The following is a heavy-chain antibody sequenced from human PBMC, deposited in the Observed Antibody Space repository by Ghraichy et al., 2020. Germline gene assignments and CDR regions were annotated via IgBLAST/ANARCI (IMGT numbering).Heavy chain of an antibody. Sequence: GESLNISCAASGFTFSSYWMHWVRQAPGKGLEWVSRIKYDGSTVIYADSVKGRFTISRDNAKNTLFLQMNSLRDEDTAVYYCARDLSWVLFDVWGQGTPVTVSS. CDR1: GFTFSSYW. D-gene: IGHD2-8*01. CDR3: ARDLSWVLFDV. CDR2: IKYDGSTV. J-gene: IGHJ4*02. V-gene: IGHV3-74*01.